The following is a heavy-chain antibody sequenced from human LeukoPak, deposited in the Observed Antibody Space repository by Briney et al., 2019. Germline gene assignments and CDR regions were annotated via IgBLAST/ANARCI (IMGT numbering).Heavy chain of an antibody. CDR2: INRNGSTT. CDR3: ARDRKSGESSEIDF. D-gene: IGHD3-10*01. CDR1: GFTFSNYW. V-gene: IGHV3-74*01. Sequence: GGSLRLSCAASGFTFSNYWVHWVRQAPGKGLVWVSRINRNGSTTNYADSVKGRFTVSRDNAKNTLNLQMNSLRAEDTAVYYCARDRKSGESSEIDFWGQGTLVTVSS. J-gene: IGHJ4*02.